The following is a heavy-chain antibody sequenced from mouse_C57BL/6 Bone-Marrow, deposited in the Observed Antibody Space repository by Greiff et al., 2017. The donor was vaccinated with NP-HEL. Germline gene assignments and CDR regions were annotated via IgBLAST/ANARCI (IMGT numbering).Heavy chain of an antibody. Sequence: EVQRVESGGGLVKPGGSLKLSCAASGFTFSSYAMSWVRQTPEKRLEWVATISDGGSYTYYPDNVKGRFTISRDNAKNNLYLQMSHLKSEDTAMYYCARDEFITTVVATSWRGDYWGQGTSVTVSS. CDR3: ARDEFITTVVATSWRGDY. D-gene: IGHD1-1*01. CDR1: GFTFSSYA. CDR2: ISDGGSYT. J-gene: IGHJ4*01. V-gene: IGHV5-4*01.